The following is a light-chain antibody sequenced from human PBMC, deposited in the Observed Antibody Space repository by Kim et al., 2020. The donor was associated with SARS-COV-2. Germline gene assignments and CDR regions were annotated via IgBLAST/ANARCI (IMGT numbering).Light chain of an antibody. V-gene: IGLV2-23*02. CDR3: SSFADGSTLV. CDR2: EVS. Sequence: QSALTQPASVSGSPGQSITISCTGASGDIGNYNLVSWYQHHPGKVPKLLIFEVSKRPSGVPNRFSGSKSGNTASLTISGLQAEDEADYYCSSFADGSTLVFGGGTQLTVL. J-gene: IGLJ3*02. CDR1: SGDIGNYNL.